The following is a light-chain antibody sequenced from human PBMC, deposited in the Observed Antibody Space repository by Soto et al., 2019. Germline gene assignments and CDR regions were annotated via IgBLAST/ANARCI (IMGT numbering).Light chain of an antibody. J-gene: IGKJ1*01. CDR3: QQYCSSPET. CDR1: QSVSSNY. CDR2: DSS. Sequence: EIVLTQSPGTLSLSPGERATLSCRASQSVSSNYLAWYQQKPGQAPRLLIYDSSRRATGIPDRFSGSGSGTDFTLTISRLEPEDFAVYYCQQYCSSPETFGQGTKVEIK. V-gene: IGKV3-20*01.